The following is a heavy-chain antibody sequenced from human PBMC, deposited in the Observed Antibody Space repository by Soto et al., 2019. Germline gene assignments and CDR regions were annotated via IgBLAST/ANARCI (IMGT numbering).Heavy chain of an antibody. D-gene: IGHD1-1*01. V-gene: IGHV4-30-4*01. Sequence: QVQLQESGPGLVKPSQTLSLTCTVSGDSITSAVSYWTWIRQPPGKGLGWIAYIYYSGTTYYNPSLKRRRTLSADTSKNQFSLNLNSVTAADTALYYCARGQQPLTGTPFDSWGQGTLVTVSS. CDR1: GDSITSAVSY. CDR2: IYYSGTT. CDR3: ARGQQPLTGTPFDS. J-gene: IGHJ4*02.